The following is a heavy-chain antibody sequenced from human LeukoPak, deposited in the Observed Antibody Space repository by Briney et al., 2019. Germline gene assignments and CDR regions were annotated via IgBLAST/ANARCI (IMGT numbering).Heavy chain of an antibody. CDR3: PAY. V-gene: IGHV3-74*03. D-gene: IGHD6-19*01. J-gene: IGHJ4*02. CDR1: GFSFKNCW. CDR2: IDNDGNT. Sequence: GGSLRLSCAASGFSFKNCWMHWVRQAPGKGLEWVSRIDNDGNTKYADSVKGRFTISRYNAKNTLYLQMNSLRADDTAGSGWPAYWGQGSLVTVSS.